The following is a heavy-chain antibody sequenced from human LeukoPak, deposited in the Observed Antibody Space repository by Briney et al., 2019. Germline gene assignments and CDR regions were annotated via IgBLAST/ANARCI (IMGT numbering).Heavy chain of an antibody. CDR1: GGTFSSYA. CDR3: ARGRVVVITLSDELDAFDI. D-gene: IGHD3-22*01. V-gene: IGHV1-69*04. CDR2: IIPIFGIA. J-gene: IGHJ3*02. Sequence: SVKVSCKASGGTFSSYAISWVRQAPGQGLEWMGRIIPIFGIANYAQKFQGRVTITADKSTSTAYMELSSLRSEDTAVYYCARGRVVVITLSDELDAFDIWGQGTMVTVSS.